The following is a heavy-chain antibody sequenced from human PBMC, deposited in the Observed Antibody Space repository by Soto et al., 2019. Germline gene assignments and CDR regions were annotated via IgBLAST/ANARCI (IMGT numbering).Heavy chain of an antibody. D-gene: IGHD2-8*01. CDR3: ASDIVLMVYAQNRGYYYMDV. CDR1: GGSISSSSYY. J-gene: IGHJ6*03. V-gene: IGHV4-39*01. Sequence: SETLSLTCTVSGGSISSSSYYWGWIRQPPGKGLEWIGSIYYSGSTYYNPSLKSRVTISVDTSKNQFSLKLSSVTAADTAVYYCASDIVLMVYAQNRGYYYMDVWGKGTTVTVSS. CDR2: IYYSGST.